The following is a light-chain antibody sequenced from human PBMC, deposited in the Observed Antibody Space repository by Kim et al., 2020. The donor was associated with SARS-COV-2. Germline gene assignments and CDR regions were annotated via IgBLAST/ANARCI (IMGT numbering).Light chain of an antibody. J-gene: IGLJ3*02. CDR3: ASWDDSLSGWV. V-gene: IGLV1-44*01. CDR1: SSNIGSNS. Sequence: QSVLTQPHSASVTPGQRVTISCSGSSSNIGSNSVNWYQQVPGTAPKVLIHNNNQRPSGVPDRFSASKSGTSASLAISGLQSEDEADYYCASWDDSLSGWVFGGGTKLTVL. CDR2: NNN.